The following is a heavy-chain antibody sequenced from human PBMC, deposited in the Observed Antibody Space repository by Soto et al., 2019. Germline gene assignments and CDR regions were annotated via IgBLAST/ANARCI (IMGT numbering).Heavy chain of an antibody. CDR3: ARGGEDCSGGSCYLWFDP. CDR2: MNPNSGNT. Sequence: QVQLVQSGAEVKKPGASVKVSCKASGYTFTSYDINWVRQATGQGLEWMGWMNPNSGNTGYAQKFQGRVTMTRNTSISTAYLDLSSLRSEDTAVYYCARGGEDCSGGSCYLWFDPWGQGTLVTVSS. J-gene: IGHJ5*02. V-gene: IGHV1-8*01. D-gene: IGHD2-15*01. CDR1: GYTFTSYD.